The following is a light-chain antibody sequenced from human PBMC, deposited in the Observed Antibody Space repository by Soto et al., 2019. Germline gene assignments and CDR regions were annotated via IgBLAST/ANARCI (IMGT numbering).Light chain of an antibody. CDR1: SSNIGTNT. CDR2: SND. CDR3: ATWDDSRNGVV. Sequence: QLVLTQPPSASGTPGQRVSISCSGGSSNIGTNTVNWYQHLPGTAPKLLIFSNDERPSGVPDRFSGSKSGTSASLAISGLQSDDEADYYCATWDDSRNGVVFGGGTKLTVL. J-gene: IGLJ2*01. V-gene: IGLV1-44*01.